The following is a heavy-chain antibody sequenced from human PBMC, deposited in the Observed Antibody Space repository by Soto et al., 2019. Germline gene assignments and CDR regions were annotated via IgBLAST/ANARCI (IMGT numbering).Heavy chain of an antibody. V-gene: IGHV4-34*01. J-gene: IGHJ4*02. CDR1: GGSFSGYY. D-gene: IGHD2-8*01. Sequence: SETLSLTCAVYGGSFSGYYWSWIRQPPGKGLEWIGEINHSGSTNYNPSLKSRVTISVDTSKNQFSLKLSSVTAADTAVYYCARGVMGHVQDYWGQGTLVTVSS. CDR2: INHSGST. CDR3: ARGVMGHVQDY.